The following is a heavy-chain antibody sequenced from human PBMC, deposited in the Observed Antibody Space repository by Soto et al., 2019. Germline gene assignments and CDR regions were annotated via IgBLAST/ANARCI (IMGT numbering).Heavy chain of an antibody. V-gene: IGHV4-59*01. CDR2: VYDSGTS. CDR1: GGSMNSYY. CDR3: ARYSPPKKSFDSNPGWLDP. J-gene: IGHJ5*02. Sequence: SETLSLTCTVSGGSMNSYYWTWVRQPPGKGLEWIVYVYDSGTSKYNASLESRITMSLDKSRNQFSLSLSYVTAADTAVYFCARYSPPKKSFDSNPGWLDPWGQGTLVTVSS. D-gene: IGHD2-21*01.